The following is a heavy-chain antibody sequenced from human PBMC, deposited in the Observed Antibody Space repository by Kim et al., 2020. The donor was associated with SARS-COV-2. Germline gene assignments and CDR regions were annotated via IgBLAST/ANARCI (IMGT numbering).Heavy chain of an antibody. Sequence: ADSVTGRFSISRDNSRNTLYLQMNSLRAEDTAVYFCARDQGRSGGWPIFDKWGQGTLVTVSS. CDR3: ARDQGRSGGWPIFDK. D-gene: IGHD6-25*01. J-gene: IGHJ4*02. V-gene: IGHV3-23*01.